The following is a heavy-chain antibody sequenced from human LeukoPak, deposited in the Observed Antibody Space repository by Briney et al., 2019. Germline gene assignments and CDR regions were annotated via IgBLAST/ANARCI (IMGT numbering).Heavy chain of an antibody. CDR1: GGSISSGDYY. CDR3: ARLQIVATIVSWFDP. J-gene: IGHJ5*02. Sequence: SETLSLTCTVSGGSISSGDYYWSWIRQPPGKGLEWIGYIYYSGSTYYNPSLKSRVTISVDTSKNQFSLKLSSVTAADKAVYYCARLQIVATIVSWFDPWGQGTLVTVSS. D-gene: IGHD5-12*01. CDR2: IYYSGST. V-gene: IGHV4-30-4*01.